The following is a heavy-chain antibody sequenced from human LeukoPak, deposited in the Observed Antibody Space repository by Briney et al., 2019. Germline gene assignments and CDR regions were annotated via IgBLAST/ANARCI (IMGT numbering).Heavy chain of an antibody. CDR1: GFTFDDYA. D-gene: IGHD3-10*01. V-gene: IGHV3-9*03. CDR3: AKGGYYYGSGSDQRGAFDI. J-gene: IGHJ3*02. CDR2: ISWNSGSI. Sequence: GGSLRLSCAASGFTFDDYAMHWVRQAPGKGLEWVSGISWNSGSIGYADSVKGRFTISRDNAKNSLYLQMNSLRAEDMALYYCAKGGYYYGSGSDQRGAFDIWGQGTMVTVSS.